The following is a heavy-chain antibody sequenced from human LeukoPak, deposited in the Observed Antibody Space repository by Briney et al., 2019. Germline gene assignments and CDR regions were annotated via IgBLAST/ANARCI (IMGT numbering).Heavy chain of an antibody. Sequence: SETLSLTCAVYGGSFSGYYWSWIRQPPGKGLGWIGEINHSGSTNYNPSLKSRVTISVDTSKNQFSLKLSSVTAADTAVYYCARAVGATYSYWGQGTLVTVSS. D-gene: IGHD1-26*01. J-gene: IGHJ4*02. CDR3: ARAVGATYSY. CDR1: GGSFSGYY. CDR2: INHSGST. V-gene: IGHV4-34*01.